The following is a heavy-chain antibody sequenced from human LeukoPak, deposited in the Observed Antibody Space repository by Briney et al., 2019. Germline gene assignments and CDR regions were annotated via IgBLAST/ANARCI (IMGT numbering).Heavy chain of an antibody. D-gene: IGHD1-26*01. V-gene: IGHV3-7*01. J-gene: IGHJ4*02. CDR1: GFTFSTYW. CDR2: INQDGGEK. CDR3: ARDKQVGATLLDC. Sequence: GGSLRLSCAASGFTFSTYWMSWVRQAPRKGLELVATINQDGGEKYYVDSVKGRFTISRDNAKHSLYLQIDSLRAEDTAMFYCARDKQVGATLLDCWGQGTLVTVSS.